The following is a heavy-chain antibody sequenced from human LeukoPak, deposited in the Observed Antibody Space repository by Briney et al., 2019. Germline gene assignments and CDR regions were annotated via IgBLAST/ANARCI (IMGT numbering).Heavy chain of an antibody. J-gene: IGHJ3*02. D-gene: IGHD4/OR15-4a*01. Sequence: ASLKLSCTASGYTFTSYYMHWVRQAPGQGLEWMGIINPSGGSTSYAQKCQGRVTMTRDTSTSTVYMELSSLRSEDTAVYYCARSYGGNDALDIWGEGTMVTVSS. CDR3: ARSYGGNDALDI. CDR1: GYTFTSYY. CDR2: INPSGGST. V-gene: IGHV1-46*01.